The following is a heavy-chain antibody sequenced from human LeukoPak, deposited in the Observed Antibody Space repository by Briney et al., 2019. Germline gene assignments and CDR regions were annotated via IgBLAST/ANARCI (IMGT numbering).Heavy chain of an antibody. D-gene: IGHD5-12*01. Sequence: SETLSLTCTVSGGSISSYYWSWIRQPPGKGLEWIGYIYYSGSTNYNPSLKSRVTISVDTSKNQFSLKLSSVTAADTAVYYCARGTISYYYYYMDVWGKGTTVTISS. CDR1: GGSISSYY. V-gene: IGHV4-59*12. CDR3: ARGTISYYYYYMDV. J-gene: IGHJ6*03. CDR2: IYYSGST.